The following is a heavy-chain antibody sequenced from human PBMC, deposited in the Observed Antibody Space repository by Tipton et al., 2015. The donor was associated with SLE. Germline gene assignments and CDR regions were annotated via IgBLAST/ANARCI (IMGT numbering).Heavy chain of an antibody. V-gene: IGHV4-31*03. CDR1: GASVSAHY. Sequence: TLSLTCTVSGASVSAHYWTWIRQGPGKGLEWIGNIYFSGTTSYNPSLKSRLTISLEKSQNQFSLKLSSVTAADTAVYYCAREGSYHWFDPWGQGTLVTVSS. J-gene: IGHJ5*02. CDR3: AREGSYHWFDP. CDR2: IYFSGTT. D-gene: IGHD3-16*01.